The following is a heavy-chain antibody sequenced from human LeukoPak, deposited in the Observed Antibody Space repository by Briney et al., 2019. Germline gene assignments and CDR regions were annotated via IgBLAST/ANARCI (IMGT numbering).Heavy chain of an antibody. CDR1: GYSISSGYY. V-gene: IGHV4-38-2*02. CDR3: ARVGKTYYYDSSGYQVDY. D-gene: IGHD3-22*01. J-gene: IGHJ4*02. Sequence: SETLSLTCTVSGYSISSGYYWGWIRQPPGKGLEWIGSIYHSGSTYYNPSLKSRVTISVDTSKNQFSLKLSSVTAADTAVYYCARVGKTYYYDSSGYQVDYWGQGTLVTVSS. CDR2: IYHSGST.